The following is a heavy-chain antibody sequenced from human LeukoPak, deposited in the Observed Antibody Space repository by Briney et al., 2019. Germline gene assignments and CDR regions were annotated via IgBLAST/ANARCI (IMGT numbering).Heavy chain of an antibody. CDR3: ARGTGYSSSWPPD. V-gene: IGHV7-4-1*02. CDR1: GYTFTTYA. D-gene: IGHD6-13*01. J-gene: IGHJ4*02. CDR2: INTNTGNP. Sequence: ASVTVSCKASGYTFTTYAMNWARQAPGQGLEGMGWINTNTGNPTYAQGFTERFVFSLDTSVSTAYLQISSLKAEDTAVYYCARGTGYSSSWPPDWGQGTLVTVSS.